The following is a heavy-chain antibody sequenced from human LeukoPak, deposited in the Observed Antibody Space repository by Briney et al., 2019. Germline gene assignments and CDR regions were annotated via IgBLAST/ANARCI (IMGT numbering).Heavy chain of an antibody. CDR3: ARQPFRPYYYDSSGYYRRGGVDAFDI. V-gene: IGHV4-59*08. CDR2: IYYSGNT. Sequence: SETLSLTFTVSGGSISSYYWSWIRQPPGKGLEWIGYIYYSGNTNYNPSLKSRVSISVDTSKNQFSLKLRSVTAADTAVYCCARQPFRPYYYDSSGYYRRGGVDAFDIWGQGTMVTVSS. D-gene: IGHD3-22*01. J-gene: IGHJ3*02. CDR1: GGSISSYY.